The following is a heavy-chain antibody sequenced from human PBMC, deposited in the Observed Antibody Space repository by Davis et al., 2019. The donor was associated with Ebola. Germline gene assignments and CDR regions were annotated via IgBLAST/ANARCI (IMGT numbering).Heavy chain of an antibody. CDR2: ISGSGGST. Sequence: GESLKISCAASGFTFSSYAMSWVRQAPGKGLEWVSAISGSGGSTYYADSVKGRFTISRDNSKNTLYLQMNSLRAEDTAVYYCASAWAAAGPIDYWGQGTLVTVSS. J-gene: IGHJ4*02. CDR3: ASAWAAAGPIDY. V-gene: IGHV3-23*01. D-gene: IGHD6-13*01. CDR1: GFTFSSYA.